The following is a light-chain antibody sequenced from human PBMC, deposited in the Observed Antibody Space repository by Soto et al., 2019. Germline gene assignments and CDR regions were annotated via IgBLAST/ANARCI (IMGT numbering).Light chain of an antibody. CDR2: GAS. CDR1: QSVSSSY. J-gene: IGKJ1*01. CDR3: QQYGGSPAWT. Sequence: EIVLTQSPGALSSSPGERATLSCRASQSVSSSYLAWYQQKPGQAPRLLIYGASSRATGIPDRFSGSGSGTDFTITISRLEPEDFAVYYCQQYGGSPAWTFGQGTKVEVK. V-gene: IGKV3-20*01.